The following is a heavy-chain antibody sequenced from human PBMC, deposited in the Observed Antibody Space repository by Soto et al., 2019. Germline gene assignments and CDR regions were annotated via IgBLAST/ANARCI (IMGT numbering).Heavy chain of an antibody. CDR3: ATYCSSTSCYNYGRYYYYYGMDV. V-gene: IGHV1-69*13. CDR2: IIPIFGTA. J-gene: IGHJ6*02. D-gene: IGHD2-2*02. CDR1: GGTFSSYA. Sequence: SVKVSCKASGGTFSSYAISWVRQAPGQGLEWMGGIIPIFGTANYAQKFQGRVTITADESTSTAYMELSSLRSEDTAVYYCATYCSSTSCYNYGRYYYYYGMDVWGQGTTVTVSS.